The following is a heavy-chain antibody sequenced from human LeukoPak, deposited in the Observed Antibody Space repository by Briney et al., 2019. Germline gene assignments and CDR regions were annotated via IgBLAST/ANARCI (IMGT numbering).Heavy chain of an antibody. Sequence: SETLSLTCTVSGGSISSGGYYWSWIRQHPGKGLEWIGYIYYSGSTYYNPSLKSRVTISVDTSKNQFSLKLSSVTAADTAVYYCARGAKDDYGGTYETTPFDYWGQGTLVTVSS. CDR2: IYYSGST. J-gene: IGHJ4*02. D-gene: IGHD4-23*01. CDR1: GGSISSGGYY. CDR3: ARGAKDDYGGTYETTPFDY. V-gene: IGHV4-31*03.